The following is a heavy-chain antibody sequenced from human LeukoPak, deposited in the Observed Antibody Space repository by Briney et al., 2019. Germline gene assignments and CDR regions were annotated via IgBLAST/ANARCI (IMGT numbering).Heavy chain of an antibody. V-gene: IGHV3-30*02. J-gene: IGHJ3*02. Sequence: GGTLRLSCAASGFTFSSYGMHWVRQAPGKGLEWVAFIRYDGSNKYYADSVKGRFTISRDNSKNTLYLQMNSLRAEDTAVYYCAKDEGIAVAGYDAFDIWGQGTMVTVSS. D-gene: IGHD6-19*01. CDR1: GFTFSSYG. CDR3: AKDEGIAVAGYDAFDI. CDR2: IRYDGSNK.